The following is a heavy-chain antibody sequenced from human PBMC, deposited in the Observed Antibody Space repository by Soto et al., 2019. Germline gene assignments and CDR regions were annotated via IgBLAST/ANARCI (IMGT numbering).Heavy chain of an antibody. D-gene: IGHD3-22*01. CDR3: ARVPNGYLIGQNWFDP. CDR2: IYYSGST. CDR1: GGSISSGGYY. Sequence: PSETLSLTCTVSGGSISSGGYYWSRIRQHPGKGLEWIGYIYYSGSTYYNPSLKSRVTISVDTSKNQFSLKLSSVTAADTAVYYCARVPNGYLIGQNWFDPWGQGTLVTVS. V-gene: IGHV4-31*03. J-gene: IGHJ5*02.